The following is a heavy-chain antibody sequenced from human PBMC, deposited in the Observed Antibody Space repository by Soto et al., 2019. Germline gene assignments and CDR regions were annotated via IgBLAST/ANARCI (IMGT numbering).Heavy chain of an antibody. CDR2: IYSGGTT. CDR1: GFSVGTNY. V-gene: IGHV3-53*02. Sequence: EVQLVETGGGLIQPGGSLRLSCAASGFSVGTNYMSWVRQAPGKGLEWVSAIYSGGTTYYADSVEGRFTISRDNSKNTLYLQINGLRAEDTAVYYCARGYSGSQGQLAVDYWGQGTLVTVST. CDR3: ARGYSGSQGQLAVDY. D-gene: IGHD1-26*01. J-gene: IGHJ4*02.